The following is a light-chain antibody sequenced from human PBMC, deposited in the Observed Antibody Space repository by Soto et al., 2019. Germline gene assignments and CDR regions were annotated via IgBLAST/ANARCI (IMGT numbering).Light chain of an antibody. J-gene: IGKJ2*01. CDR3: QQRSNWPPGYT. CDR1: QSVSSY. Sequence: EIVVTQSPATLSLSPGERATLSCRASQSVSSYLAWYQQKPGQAPRLLIYDASNRATGIPARFSGSGSGTDFTLTISSLEPEDFAVYYCQQRSNWPPGYTFGQGNKLEIK. CDR2: DAS. V-gene: IGKV3-11*01.